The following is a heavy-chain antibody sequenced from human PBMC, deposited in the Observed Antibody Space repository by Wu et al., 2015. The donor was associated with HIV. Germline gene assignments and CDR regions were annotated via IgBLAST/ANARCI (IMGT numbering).Heavy chain of an antibody. Sequence: QVHLVQSGAEVKKPGSSVKVSCEASGGAFSNYAFSWVRQAPGQGLEWMGRIIPNFGTINYAQKFQGRVTMTRDTSTSTVYMELSSLRSEDTAVYYCARHNIYYDSSGYGDYWGQGERWSTVSS. D-gene: IGHD3-22*01. V-gene: IGHV1-69*05. CDR1: GGAFSNYA. J-gene: IGHJ4*01. CDR3: ARHNIYYDSSGYGDY. CDR2: IIPNFGTI.